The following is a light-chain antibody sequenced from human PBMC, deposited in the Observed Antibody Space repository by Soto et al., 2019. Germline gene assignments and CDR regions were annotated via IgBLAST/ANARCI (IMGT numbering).Light chain of an antibody. CDR3: QQYHDWPPLT. Sequence: IVLTQSPATLSVSPGERATLSCRASQSIANNLAWYQQKPGQAPRLLIHGSSTRATGIPARLRGSRSGTELTLTISSLQSEDSAVYYCQQYHDWPPLTFGGGTKVEIK. CDR1: QSIANN. V-gene: IGKV3-15*01. CDR2: GSS. J-gene: IGKJ4*01.